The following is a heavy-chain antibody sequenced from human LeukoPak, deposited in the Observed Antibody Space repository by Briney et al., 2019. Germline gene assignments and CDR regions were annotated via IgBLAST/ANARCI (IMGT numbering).Heavy chain of an antibody. J-gene: IGHJ4*02. CDR2: IYPGDSDT. CDR3: ARQGGYSGYDYDY. D-gene: IGHD5-12*01. Sequence: GESLKISCKGSGYSSTSYWIGWVRQMPGKGLEWIGIIYPGDSDTRYSPSFQGQVTISADKSSSTAYLQWSSLKASDTDMYYCARQGGYSGYDYDYWGQGTLVTVSS. CDR1: GYSSTSYW. V-gene: IGHV5-51*01.